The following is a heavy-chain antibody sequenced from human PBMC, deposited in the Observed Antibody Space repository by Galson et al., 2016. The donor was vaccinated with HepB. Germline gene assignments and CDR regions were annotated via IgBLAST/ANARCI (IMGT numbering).Heavy chain of an antibody. D-gene: IGHD2/OR15-2a*01. V-gene: IGHV6-1*01. Sequence: CAISGDSVSSNSAAWTWIRQSPLRGLEWLGRTYYRSKWYNDYAVSVKSRISIHPDTSKNQFSLQLNSVTPEDTAVYYCARVRCSTFRCQNWFDHWGQGTLVTVSS. CDR1: GDSVSSNSAA. J-gene: IGHJ5*02. CDR2: TYYRSKWYN. CDR3: ARVRCSTFRCQNWFDH.